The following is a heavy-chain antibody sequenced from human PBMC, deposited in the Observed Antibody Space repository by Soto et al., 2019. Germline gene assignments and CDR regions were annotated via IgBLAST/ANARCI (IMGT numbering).Heavy chain of an antibody. Sequence: GESLKISSTGSGYSFTSYWIGWLRQMPGKGLEWMGIIYPGDSDTRYSPSFQGQVTISADKSISTAYLQWSSLKASDTAMYYCARQKKGNWLGNHDYWGQGTLVTVSS. V-gene: IGHV5-51*01. J-gene: IGHJ4*02. CDR1: GYSFTSYW. CDR2: IYPGDSDT. D-gene: IGHD3-9*01. CDR3: ARQKKGNWLGNHDY.